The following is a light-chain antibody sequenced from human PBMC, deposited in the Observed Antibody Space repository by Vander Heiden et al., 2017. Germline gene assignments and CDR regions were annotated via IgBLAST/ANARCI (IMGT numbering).Light chain of an antibody. J-gene: IGKJ4*01. Sequence: IQLTQSPSSLSASVGDSGTITCRASQAISSSFAWYQQKPGKAPKSLIYAAATLESGVPSRFSGSGSGTEFTLTISSLQPEDFATYYCQQHYTSPLTFGGGTKVEMK. CDR3: QQHYTSPLT. CDR2: AAA. CDR1: QAISSS. V-gene: IGKV1-9*01.